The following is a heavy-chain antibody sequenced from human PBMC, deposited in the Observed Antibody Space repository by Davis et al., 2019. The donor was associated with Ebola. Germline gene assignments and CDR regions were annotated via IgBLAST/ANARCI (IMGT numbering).Heavy chain of an antibody. D-gene: IGHD3-22*01. V-gene: IGHV1-46*01. Sequence: AASVKVSCKASGYTFTSYYMHWVRQAPGQGLEWMGIINPSGGSTNYAQRFQERVTITRDMSTSTAYMELSSLRSEDTAVYYCAADDYYDSSGYYYVRFDYWGQGSLVTVSS. CDR1: GYTFTSYY. CDR2: INPSGGST. J-gene: IGHJ4*02. CDR3: AADDYYDSSGYYYVRFDY.